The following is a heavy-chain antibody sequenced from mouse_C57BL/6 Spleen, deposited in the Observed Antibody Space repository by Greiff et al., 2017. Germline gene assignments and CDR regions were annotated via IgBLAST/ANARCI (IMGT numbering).Heavy chain of an antibody. CDR2: IDPSDSYT. Sequence: VQLQQPGAELVMPGASVKLSCKASGYTFTSYWMHWVKQRPGQGLEWIGEIDPSDSYTNYNQKFKGKSTLTVDNSSSTAYMQLSSLTSEDSAVYYCARQSSYDYDRGRYFDVWGTGTTVTVSS. CDR1: GYTFTSYW. V-gene: IGHV1-69*01. D-gene: IGHD2-4*01. CDR3: ARQSSYDYDRGRYFDV. J-gene: IGHJ1*03.